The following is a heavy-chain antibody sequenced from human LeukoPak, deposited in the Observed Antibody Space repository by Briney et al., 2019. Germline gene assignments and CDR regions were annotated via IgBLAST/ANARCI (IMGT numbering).Heavy chain of an antibody. CDR1: GGSISSSSYY. CDR2: IYYSGST. V-gene: IGHV4-39*01. D-gene: IGHD6-13*01. Sequence: SETLSLTCTVSGGSISSSSYYWGWIRQPPGKGLEWIGSIYYSGSTYYNPSLKSRVTISVDTSKNQFSLKLSSATAADTAVYYCARAYSSSWYFNWFDPWGQGTLVTVSS. CDR3: ARAYSSSWYFNWFDP. J-gene: IGHJ5*02.